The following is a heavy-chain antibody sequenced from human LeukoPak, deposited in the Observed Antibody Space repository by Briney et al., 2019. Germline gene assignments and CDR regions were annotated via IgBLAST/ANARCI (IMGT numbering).Heavy chain of an antibody. D-gene: IGHD3-22*01. CDR1: GFTFSSYW. CDR3: ARDRYYYDSSGYYQN. Sequence: GGSLRLSCAASGFTFSSYWMHWVRHAPGKGLVWVSRINSDGSSTSYADSVKGRFTISRDNAKNTLYLQMNSLRAEDTAVYYCARDRYYYDSSGYYQNWGQGTLVTVSS. V-gene: IGHV3-74*01. CDR2: INSDGSST. J-gene: IGHJ4*02.